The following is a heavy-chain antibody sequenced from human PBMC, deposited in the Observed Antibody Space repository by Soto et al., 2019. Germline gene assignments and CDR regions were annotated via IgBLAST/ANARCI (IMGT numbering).Heavy chain of an antibody. J-gene: IGHJ5*02. V-gene: IGHV4-38-2*01. CDR3: ARVPKGGFDP. CDR2: VHHTGTT. D-gene: IGHD3-16*01. CDR1: GYSISSGYF. Sequence: SETLSLTCAVSGYSISSGYFWAWIRQPPGKGLEWIGNVHHTGTTYYNPSLKSRVTISVDTPKNQFSLNLNFVTAADTALYYCARVPKGGFDPWGQGTLVTVSS.